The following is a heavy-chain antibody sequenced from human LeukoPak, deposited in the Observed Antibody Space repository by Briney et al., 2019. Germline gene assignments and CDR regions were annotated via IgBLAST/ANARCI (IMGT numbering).Heavy chain of an antibody. V-gene: IGHV3-23*01. CDR1: GGSITNDY. CDR2: ISGSGGST. D-gene: IGHD2-15*01. Sequence: ETLSLTCTVSGGSITNDYWSWVRQAPGKGLEWVSAISGSGGSTYYADSVKGRFTISRDNSKNTLYLQMNSLRAEDTAVYYCAKDSSRVAATWFDYWGQGTLVTVSS. CDR3: AKDSSRVAATWFDY. J-gene: IGHJ4*02.